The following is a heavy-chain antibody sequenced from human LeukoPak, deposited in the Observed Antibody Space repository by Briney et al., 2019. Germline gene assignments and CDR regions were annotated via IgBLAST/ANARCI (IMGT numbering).Heavy chain of an antibody. V-gene: IGHV4-34*01. CDR1: GGSISSYY. J-gene: IGHJ5*02. D-gene: IGHD3-10*01. CDR3: ARVWRRYYYGSDNWFDP. Sequence: PSETLSLTCTVSGGSISSYYWSWIRQPPGKGLEWIGEINHSGSTNYNPSLKSRVTISVDTSKNQFSLKLSSVTAADTAVYYCARVWRRYYYGSDNWFDPWGQGTLVTVSS. CDR2: INHSGST.